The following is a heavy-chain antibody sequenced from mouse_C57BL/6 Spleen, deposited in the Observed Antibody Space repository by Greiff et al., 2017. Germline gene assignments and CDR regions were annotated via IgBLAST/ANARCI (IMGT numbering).Heavy chain of an antibody. Sequence: VQLQQSGAELVKPGASVKLSCKASGYTFTSYWMHWVKQRPGQGLEWIGMIHPNSGSTNYNEKFKSKATLTVDKSSSTAYMQLSSLRSEDSAVYYCARSGSYYGSSPSYAMDYWGQGTSVTVSS. D-gene: IGHD1-1*01. CDR2: IHPNSGST. CDR3: ARSGSYYGSSPSYAMDY. CDR1: GYTFTSYW. V-gene: IGHV1-64*01. J-gene: IGHJ4*01.